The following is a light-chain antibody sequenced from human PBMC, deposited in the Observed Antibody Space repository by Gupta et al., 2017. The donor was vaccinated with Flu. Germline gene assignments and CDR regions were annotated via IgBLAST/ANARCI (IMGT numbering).Light chain of an antibody. V-gene: IGKV1-5*03. Sequence: PSILSASVGDRVTITCRASPSINTWLAWYQQKAGKAPTVLIYKASTLKSGVPSRFSGSGSGTEFTLTISGLQPDDFATYYCQQDHSYPITLGQGTKVEI. CDR2: KAS. CDR3: QQDHSYPIT. CDR1: PSINTW. J-gene: IGKJ2*01.